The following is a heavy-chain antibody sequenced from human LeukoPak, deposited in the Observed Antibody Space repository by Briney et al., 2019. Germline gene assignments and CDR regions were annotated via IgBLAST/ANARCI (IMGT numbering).Heavy chain of an antibody. Sequence: GGSLRLSCAASGFTVISYFVSWVRQAPGKGLEWVSLTYSCGTTDYADSVKGRFTVSRDNSKNTLYLQMNSLRAEDTAMYYCARDDVPVIWGQGTLVTVSS. V-gene: IGHV3-53*01. CDR2: TYSCGTT. D-gene: IGHD2/OR15-2a*01. CDR3: ARDDVPVI. CDR1: GFTVISYF. J-gene: IGHJ4*02.